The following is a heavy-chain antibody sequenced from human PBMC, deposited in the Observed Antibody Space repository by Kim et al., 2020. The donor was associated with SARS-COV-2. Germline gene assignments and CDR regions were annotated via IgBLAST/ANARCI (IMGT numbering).Heavy chain of an antibody. Sequence: KGRFTISRENAKNSLYLQMNSLRAEDTAVYYCARDRGCSSTSCYSTAFDIWGQGTMVTVSS. D-gene: IGHD2-2*01. V-gene: IGHV3-11*06. CDR3: ARDRGCSSTSCYSTAFDI. J-gene: IGHJ3*02.